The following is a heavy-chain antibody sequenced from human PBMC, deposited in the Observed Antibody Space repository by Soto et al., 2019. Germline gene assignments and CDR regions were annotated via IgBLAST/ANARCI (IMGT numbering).Heavy chain of an antibody. CDR1: CGSISSSSYY. V-gene: IGHV4-39*01. CDR3: ARQLAGETDY. J-gene: IGHJ4*02. CDR2: IYYSGST. Sequence: SETLSLTCTVSCGSISSSSYYWGWIRQPPGKGLEWIGSIYYSGSTYYNPSLKSRVTISVDTSKNQFSLKLSSVTAADTAVYYCARQLAGETDYWGQGTLVTVSS.